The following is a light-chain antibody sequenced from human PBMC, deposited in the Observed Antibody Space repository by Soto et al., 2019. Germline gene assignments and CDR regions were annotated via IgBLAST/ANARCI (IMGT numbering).Light chain of an antibody. J-gene: IGKJ1*01. CDR1: HDNDTR. Sequence: EILLAESPATLSALPGDISTLSCRRRHDNDTRFAGSPQRPCQAPAILXXRTXIRAAAIPARFSASGSGTDFTLTISDVQPEDFALYYCHQRQSWPRTFGQGTKVDIK. V-gene: IGKV3-11*01. CDR3: HQRQSWPRT. CDR2: RTX.